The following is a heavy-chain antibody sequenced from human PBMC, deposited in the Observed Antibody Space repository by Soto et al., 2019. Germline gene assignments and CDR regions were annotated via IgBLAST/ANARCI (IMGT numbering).Heavy chain of an antibody. CDR2: ITASGGGT. V-gene: IGHV3-23*01. CDR3: VRWVRAYGNAFDI. Sequence: VQLLESGGGLVQPGGSLRLSCAASGFTFSNYAVTWVRQAPGKGLEWVSAITASGGGTYYADSVKGRFTISRDNSKNTLYLLMNSLRAEDTAVYYCVRWVRAYGNAFDIWGQGTMVTVSP. D-gene: IGHD4-17*01. J-gene: IGHJ3*02. CDR1: GFTFSNYA.